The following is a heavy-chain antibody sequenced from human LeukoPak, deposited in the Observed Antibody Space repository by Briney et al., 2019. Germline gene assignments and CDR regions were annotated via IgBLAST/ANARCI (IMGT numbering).Heavy chain of an antibody. CDR1: GGSINRLYYY. J-gene: IGHJ6*03. CDR2: IYYSGDT. Sequence: SETLSLTCSVSGGSINRLYYYLGWIRQPPGKGLEWIGSIYYSGDTYYNPSLKSRRVTISVDTSKNQFSLRLSSVTAADTAVYYCARHQWHYYYYMGVWGKGSTVTVSS. D-gene: IGHD6-19*01. V-gene: IGHV4-39*01. CDR3: ARHQWHYYYYMGV.